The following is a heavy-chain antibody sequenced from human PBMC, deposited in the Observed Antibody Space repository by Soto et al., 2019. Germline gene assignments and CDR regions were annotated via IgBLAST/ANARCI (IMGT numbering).Heavy chain of an antibody. J-gene: IGHJ4*02. D-gene: IGHD3-10*01. CDR3: ARGQGDIGYFDY. CDR2: MNPYNGNT. Sequence: VSGKGCSKASGSPFTSYETNSVRQAPGQGLEWMGWMNPYNGNTDYAQNFQGGVTMTRKTSISTAYMELSRLRSDDTALYYCARGQGDIGYFDYWGQGALVSVSS. CDR1: GSPFTSYE. V-gene: IGHV1-8*01.